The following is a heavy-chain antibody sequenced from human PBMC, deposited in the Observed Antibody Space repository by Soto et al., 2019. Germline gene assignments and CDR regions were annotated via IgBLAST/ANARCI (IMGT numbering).Heavy chain of an antibody. D-gene: IGHD2-15*01. CDR2: IYYSGST. CDR1: GGSISSSSYY. J-gene: IGHJ6*02. CDR3: ARAYSGRLPRRADYYYALDV. Sequence: LSLTCTVSGGSISSSSYYWGWIRQPPGKGLEWIGSIYYSGSTYYNPSLKSRVTISVDTSKNQFSLKLSSVTAADTAVYYCARAYSGRLPRRADYYYALDVWGQGTMVTVSS. V-gene: IGHV4-39*01.